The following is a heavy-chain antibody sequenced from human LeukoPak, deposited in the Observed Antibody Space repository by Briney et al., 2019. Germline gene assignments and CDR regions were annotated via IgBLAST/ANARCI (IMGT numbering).Heavy chain of an antibody. J-gene: IGHJ6*02. CDR3: ARDQYYYYGMDV. V-gene: IGHV4-61*01. Sequence: SETLSLTCTVSGGSISSSSYYWGWIRQPPGKGLEWIGYIYYSGSTNYNPSLKSRVTISVDTSKNQFSLKLSSVTAADTAVYYCARDQYYYYGMDVWGQGTTVTVSS. CDR2: IYYSGST. CDR1: GGSISSSSYY.